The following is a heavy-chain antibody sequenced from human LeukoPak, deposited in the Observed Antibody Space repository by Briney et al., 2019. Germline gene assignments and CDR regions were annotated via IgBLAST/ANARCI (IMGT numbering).Heavy chain of an antibody. CDR3: ARDSSGPRPDQLDY. CDR2: INPNSGGT. Sequence: ASVKVSCKASGYTFTGYYMHWVRQAPGQGLEWMGWINPNSGGTNYAQKFQGRVTMTRDTSISTAYMELSRLRSDDTAAYYCARDSSGPRPDQLDYWGQGTLVTVSS. D-gene: IGHD3-22*01. J-gene: IGHJ4*02. CDR1: GYTFTGYY. V-gene: IGHV1-2*02.